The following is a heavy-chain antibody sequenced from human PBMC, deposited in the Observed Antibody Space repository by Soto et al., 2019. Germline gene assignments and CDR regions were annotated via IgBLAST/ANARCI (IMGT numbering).Heavy chain of an antibody. J-gene: IGHJ4*02. Sequence: PSETLSLTCSVSGGSITTTKYFWSWVRQTPGKGLEWIANIFYTGSPYNSPSLRSRATISVDTSKNHFSLKLSSVTAADTAMYYCASLQVPGSFDYWGQGILVTVSS. CDR1: GGSITTTKYF. CDR2: IFYTGSP. D-gene: IGHD2-15*01. CDR3: ASLQVPGSFDY. V-gene: IGHV4-39*01.